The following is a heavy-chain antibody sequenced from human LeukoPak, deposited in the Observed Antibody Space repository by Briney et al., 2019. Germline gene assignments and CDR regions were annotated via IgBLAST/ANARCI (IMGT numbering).Heavy chain of an antibody. CDR2: VNRDGSET. CDR1: GFALSSHW. Sequence: GGSLRLTCAASGFALSSHWMTWVRQVPGRGPEWVANVNRDGSETYYLDSVKGRFTISKDDAKNSLYLQMNSLRAEDTALYHCARNNGMDVWGQGTTVIVSS. CDR3: ARNNGMDV. J-gene: IGHJ6*02. V-gene: IGHV3-7*03.